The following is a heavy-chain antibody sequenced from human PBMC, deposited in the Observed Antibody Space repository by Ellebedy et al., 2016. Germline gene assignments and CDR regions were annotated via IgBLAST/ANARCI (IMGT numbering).Heavy chain of an antibody. J-gene: IGHJ3*02. CDR3: ARDDWSGLGHAFDI. Sequence: SETLSLTCTVSGGSISSYYWSWIRQHPGKGLEWIGYIYYSGSTYYNPSLKSRVTISVDTSKNQFSLKLSSVTAADTAVYYCARDDWSGLGHAFDIWGQGTMVTVSS. CDR2: IYYSGST. CDR1: GGSISSYY. V-gene: IGHV4-59*12. D-gene: IGHD3-9*01.